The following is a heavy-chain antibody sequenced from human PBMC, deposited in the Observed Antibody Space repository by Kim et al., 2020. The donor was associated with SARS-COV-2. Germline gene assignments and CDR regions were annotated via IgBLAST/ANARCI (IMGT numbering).Heavy chain of an antibody. J-gene: IGHJ5*02. CDR3: ARGGYSSSWYLYNWFDP. V-gene: IGHV1-18*01. D-gene: IGHD6-13*01. CDR1: GYTFTSYG. Sequence: ASVKVSCKASGYTFTSYGISWVRQAPGQGLEWMGWISAYNGNTNYAQKLQGRVTMTTDTSTSTAYMELRSLRSDDTAVYYCARGGYSSSWYLYNWFDPWGQGTLVTVSS. CDR2: ISAYNGNT.